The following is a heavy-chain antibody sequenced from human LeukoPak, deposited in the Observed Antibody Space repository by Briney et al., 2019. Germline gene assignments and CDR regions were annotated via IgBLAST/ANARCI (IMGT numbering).Heavy chain of an antibody. V-gene: IGHV5-51*01. CDR2: IYPGDSDT. CDR3: TRGVPHFDF. J-gene: IGHJ4*02. Sequence: GESLKISCKGSGYSFTNHWIGWVRQMPGRGLEWMGIIYPGDSDTRYSPSFQGQVTISADKSIRTAYLQWSTLKASDTAMYYCTRGVPHFDFWGQGTLVTVSS. CDR1: GYSFTNHW.